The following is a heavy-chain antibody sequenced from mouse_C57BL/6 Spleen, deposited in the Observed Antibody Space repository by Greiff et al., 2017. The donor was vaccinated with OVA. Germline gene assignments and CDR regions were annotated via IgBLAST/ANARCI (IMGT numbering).Heavy chain of an antibody. J-gene: IGHJ4*01. CDR2: IYPGSGST. CDR3: ARVYYDYDYAMDY. D-gene: IGHD2-4*01. CDR1: GYTFTSYW. Sequence: QVQLQQPGAELVKPGASVKMSCKASGYTFTSYWITWVRQRPGQGLEWIGDIYPGSGSTNYNEKFKSKATLTVDTSSSTAYMQLSSLTSEDSAVYYCARVYYDYDYAMDYWGQGTSVTVSS. V-gene: IGHV1-55*01.